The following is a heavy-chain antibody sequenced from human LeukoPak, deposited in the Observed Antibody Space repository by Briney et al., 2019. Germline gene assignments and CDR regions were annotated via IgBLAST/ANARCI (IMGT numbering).Heavy chain of an antibody. CDR3: ARAENYYGSGSYPPGY. V-gene: IGHV4-34*01. J-gene: IGHJ4*02. Sequence: PSETLSLTCAVYGGSFSGYYWSWIRQPPGKGLEWIGEINHSGSTNYNPSLKSRVTISVDTSKNQFSLKLTSVTAADTAVYYCARAENYYGSGSYPPGYWGQGPLVTVS. CDR1: GGSFSGYY. CDR2: INHSGST. D-gene: IGHD3-10*01.